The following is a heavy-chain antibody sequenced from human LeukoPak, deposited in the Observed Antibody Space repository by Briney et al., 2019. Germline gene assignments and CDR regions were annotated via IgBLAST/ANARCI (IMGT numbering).Heavy chain of an antibody. V-gene: IGHV4-39*01. J-gene: IGHJ5*02. D-gene: IGHD6-19*01. CDR1: GGSISSSSYY. Sequence: SGTLSLTCTVSGGSISSSSYYWGWIRQPPGKGLEWIGTISYSGSTYYNPSLKSRVIISVDTSKNQFSLKVSSVTAADTAVYYCARLSRVAGRLNGIDPWGQGILVTVSS. CDR3: ARLSRVAGRLNGIDP. CDR2: ISYSGST.